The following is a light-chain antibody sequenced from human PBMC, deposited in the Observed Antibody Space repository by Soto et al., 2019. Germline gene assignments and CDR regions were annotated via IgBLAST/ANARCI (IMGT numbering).Light chain of an antibody. CDR2: EVA. Sequence: QSVLTQTASVSGSPGQSITMSCTGTSSDVGGYNFVSWYQQHPGKAPKLIVHEVANRLSGVSGRFSGSKSGNTAFLTISGLQAEDEAVYYCCSHSSSITWMFGGGTKLT. V-gene: IGLV2-14*03. CDR1: SSDVGGYNF. J-gene: IGLJ3*02. CDR3: CSHSSSITWM.